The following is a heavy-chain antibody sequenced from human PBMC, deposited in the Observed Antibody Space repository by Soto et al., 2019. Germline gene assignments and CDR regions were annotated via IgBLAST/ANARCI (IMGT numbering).Heavy chain of an antibody. CDR1: GGTFSSYS. CDR3: ARVRKQWSRREFDY. CDR2: INPSGGNI. Sequence: ASVKVSCKAPGGTFSSYSINWVRQAPGQGLEWMGIINPSGGNINYAQKFQGRVTMTRDTSTSTVHMELSSLRSEDTAVYYCARVRKQWSRREFDYWGQGTLVTVSS. J-gene: IGHJ4*02. D-gene: IGHD6-19*01. V-gene: IGHV1-46*03.